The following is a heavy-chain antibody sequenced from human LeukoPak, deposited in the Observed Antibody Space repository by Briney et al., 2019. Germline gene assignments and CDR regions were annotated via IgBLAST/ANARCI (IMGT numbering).Heavy chain of an antibody. J-gene: IGHJ4*02. CDR3: ARVHGSGSLGY. CDR2: ISSSTSTI. V-gene: IGHV3-48*02. D-gene: IGHD3-10*01. Sequence: PGGSLRLSCAVSGFTFSSYSMNWVRQAPGKGLEWISYISSSTSTIYYADSVKGRFNISRDNARSSLYLQMNSLRDDDTAVYYCARVHGSGSLGYWGQGTLVTVSS. CDR1: GFTFSSYS.